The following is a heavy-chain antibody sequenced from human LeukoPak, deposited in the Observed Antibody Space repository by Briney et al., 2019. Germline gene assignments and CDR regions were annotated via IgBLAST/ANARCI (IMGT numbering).Heavy chain of an antibody. Sequence: PSETLSLTCTVSGVSISSYYWSWIRQPPGKGLEWIGYIYYSGSTKYNPSLKSRVTISVDTSKTQFSLKLSSVTAADTAVYYCARHGYYDDAFDIWGQGTMVTVSS. CDR1: GVSISSYY. D-gene: IGHD3-22*01. V-gene: IGHV4-59*08. CDR3: ARHGYYDDAFDI. J-gene: IGHJ3*02. CDR2: IYYSGST.